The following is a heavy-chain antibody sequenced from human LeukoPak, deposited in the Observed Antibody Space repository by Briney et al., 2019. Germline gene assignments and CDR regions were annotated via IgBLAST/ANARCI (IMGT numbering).Heavy chain of an antibody. CDR3: AKAGEAAPRPTHVDY. CDR1: GFTFGSYA. CDR2: ISGSGGST. J-gene: IGHJ4*02. Sequence: GGSLRLSCAASGFTFGSYALSWVRQAPGKGLEWVSAISGSGGSTYYADSVKGRFTISRDNSNNTLYLQMNSLRVEDTAVYYCAKAGEAAPRPTHVDYWGQGTLVTVSS. V-gene: IGHV3-23*01. D-gene: IGHD3-16*01.